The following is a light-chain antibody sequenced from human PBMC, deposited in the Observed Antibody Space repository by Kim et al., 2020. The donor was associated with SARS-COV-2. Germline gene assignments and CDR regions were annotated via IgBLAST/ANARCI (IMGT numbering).Light chain of an antibody. CDR3: QVWDSTSDHPGVV. CDR1: NTGSKS. J-gene: IGLJ2*01. V-gene: IGLV3-21*03. CDR2: DDG. Sequence: GKTARSTWGGNNTGSKSVHWYQQKPGQAPVLVVYDDGDRPSGIPERFSGSNSGNTATLTISRVEAGDEADYYCQVWDSTSDHPGVVFGGGTQLTVL.